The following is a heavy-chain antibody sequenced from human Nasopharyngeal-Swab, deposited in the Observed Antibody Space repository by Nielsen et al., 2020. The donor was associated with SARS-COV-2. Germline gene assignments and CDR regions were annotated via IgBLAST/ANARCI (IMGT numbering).Heavy chain of an antibody. CDR3: ARSGSLDY. D-gene: IGHD1-26*01. CDR2: IFYTGST. V-gene: IGHV4-31*03. Sequence: LRLSCTISGGSITSGHYFWNWIRQHPGKGLKWIGYIFYTGSTYYNPSLKSRVTISMQTSKNQFSLELTSVTAADTAVYYCARSGSLDYWGQGALVTVSS. CDR1: GGSITSGHYF. J-gene: IGHJ4*02.